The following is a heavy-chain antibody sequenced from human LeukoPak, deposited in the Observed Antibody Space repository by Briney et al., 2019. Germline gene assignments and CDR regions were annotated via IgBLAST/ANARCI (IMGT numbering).Heavy chain of an antibody. CDR1: GFTFSSYG. J-gene: IGHJ4*02. V-gene: IGHV3-33*01. CDR2: IGFDGNNK. D-gene: IGHD4/OR15-4a*01. Sequence: PGGSLRLSCAASGFTFSSYGMHWVRQAPARGLEWVAVIGFDGNNKFYAGSVKGRFTISRDNSKNTLYLQMNSLRAEDTAVYYCARGSYGAYNYCDYWGQGTLVTVSS. CDR3: ARGSYGAYNYCDY.